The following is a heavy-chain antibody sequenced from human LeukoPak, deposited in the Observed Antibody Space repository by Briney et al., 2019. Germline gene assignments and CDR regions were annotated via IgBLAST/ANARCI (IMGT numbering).Heavy chain of an antibody. V-gene: IGHV3-20*04. CDR1: GFTFSTYA. D-gene: IGHD4-17*01. CDR3: ARAGGDYGDGYAYFDY. Sequence: PGGSLRLSCAASGFTFSTYAMSWVRQAPGKGLEWVSGINWNGGSTGYADSVKGRFTISRDNAKNSLYLQMNSLRAEDTALYYCARAGGDYGDGYAYFDYWGQRTLVTVSS. J-gene: IGHJ4*02. CDR2: INWNGGST.